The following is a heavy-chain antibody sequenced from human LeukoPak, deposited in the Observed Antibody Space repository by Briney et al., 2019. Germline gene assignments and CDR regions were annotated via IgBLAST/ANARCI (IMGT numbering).Heavy chain of an antibody. CDR1: GVSISSSNR. J-gene: IGHJ4*02. Sequence: SGTLSLTCDVSGVSISSSNRWSWIRQPPGKGLEWIGSIYYSGSTYYNPSLKSRVTISVDTSKNQFSLKLSSVTAADTAVYYCARIVATIDYWGQGTLVTVSS. V-gene: IGHV4-4*02. D-gene: IGHD5-12*01. CDR2: IYYSGST. CDR3: ARIVATIDY.